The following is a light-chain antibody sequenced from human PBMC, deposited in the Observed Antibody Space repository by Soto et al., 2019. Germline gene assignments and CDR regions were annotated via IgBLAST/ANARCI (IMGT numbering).Light chain of an antibody. V-gene: IGKV3-20*01. Sequence: EVVSTPSPGTLSLSPGERATLSCRASQRVSSNYLAWYQQKPGQAPRLLIYGASNRATGIPDRFSGCGSGTEFTLTISRLQPEDVATYYCQNFDSAPQTFGLGTKGDIK. J-gene: IGKJ1*01. CDR3: QNFDSAPQT. CDR2: GAS. CDR1: QRVSSNY.